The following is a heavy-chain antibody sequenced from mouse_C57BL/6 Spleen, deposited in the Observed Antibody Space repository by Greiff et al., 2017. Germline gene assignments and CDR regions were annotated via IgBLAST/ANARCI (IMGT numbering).Heavy chain of an antibody. V-gene: IGHV1-64*01. J-gene: IGHJ3*01. CDR1: GYTFTSYW. Sequence: QVQLQQPGAELVKPGASVKLSCKASGYTFTSYWMHWVKQRPGQGLEWIGMIHPNSGSTNYNEKFKGKATLTVDKSSSTAYMQLSSLTSEDSAVYYCARSGVYDGYPAWFAYWGQGTLVTVSA. CDR3: ARSGVYDGYPAWFAY. D-gene: IGHD2-3*01. CDR2: IHPNSGST.